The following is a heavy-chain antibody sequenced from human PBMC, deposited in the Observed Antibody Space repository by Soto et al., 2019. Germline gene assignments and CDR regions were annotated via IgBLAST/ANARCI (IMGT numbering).Heavy chain of an antibody. J-gene: IGHJ3*02. CDR3: ARDTGYDHDAFDI. V-gene: IGHV1-46*01. D-gene: IGHD5-12*01. CDR1: GYSFITRCH. CDR2: INPTGSMT. Sequence: QVQLVQSGAEVKKPGASVKVCCKASGYSFITRCHMQWVREAPGQGLEWMGIINPTGSMTRYSQKFQGRLTMTRDTSTATDYMELSNLTSEDTAVYFCARDTGYDHDAFDIWGQGTRVTVSS.